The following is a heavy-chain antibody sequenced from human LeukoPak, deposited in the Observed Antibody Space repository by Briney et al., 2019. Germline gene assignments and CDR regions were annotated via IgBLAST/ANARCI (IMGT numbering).Heavy chain of an antibody. V-gene: IGHV1-2*02. CDR1: GCTFTGYY. CDR3: ARVQGSSWYYFDY. Sequence: ASVTVSCKASGCTFTGYYMHWVRQASGQGLEWMGWIHPNSGGTNYAQEFQGRVTMTRDTSISTAYMELSRLRSDDTAVYYCARVQGSSWYYFDYWGQGTLVTVSS. J-gene: IGHJ4*02. CDR2: IHPNSGGT. D-gene: IGHD6-13*01.